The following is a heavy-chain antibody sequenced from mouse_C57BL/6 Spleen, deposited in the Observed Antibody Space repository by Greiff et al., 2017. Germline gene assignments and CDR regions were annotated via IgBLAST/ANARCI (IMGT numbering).Heavy chain of an antibody. D-gene: IGHD1-1*01. Sequence: DVMLVESGGGLVQPGGSLKLSCAASGFTFSDYGMAWVRQAPRKGPEWVAFISNLAYSIYYADTVTGRFTISRENAKNTLYLEMSSLRSEDTAMYYCARRASTVVATGAMDYWGQGTSVTVSS. J-gene: IGHJ4*01. CDR2: ISNLAYSI. V-gene: IGHV5-15*04. CDR3: ARRASTVVATGAMDY. CDR1: GFTFSDYG.